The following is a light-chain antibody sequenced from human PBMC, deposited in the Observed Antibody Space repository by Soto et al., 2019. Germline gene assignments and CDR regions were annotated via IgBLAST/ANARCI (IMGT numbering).Light chain of an antibody. V-gene: IGLV2-14*03. J-gene: IGLJ1*01. CDR1: SSDVGDYNY. CDR2: EVS. Sequence: QSALTQPASVSASPGQSITISCTGTSSDVGDYNYVSWYQQHPGKGPKLMIYEVSNRPSGVSNRFSGSKSGNTATLTISGLQAEGEADYYCSSYTSSTSRVFGAGTKVTLL. CDR3: SSYTSSTSRV.